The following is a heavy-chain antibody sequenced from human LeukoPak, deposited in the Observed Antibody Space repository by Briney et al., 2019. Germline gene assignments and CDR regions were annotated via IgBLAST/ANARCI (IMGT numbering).Heavy chain of an antibody. V-gene: IGHV4-34*01. CDR1: GGSFSGYY. Sequence: SETLSLTCVVYGGSFSGYYWSWIRQPPGKGLEWIGEINHSGSSNYNPSLKSRVTISVDTSKNQFSLKLSSVTAADTAVYYCARGRGQYYYGSGSSLDYWGQGTLVTVSS. J-gene: IGHJ4*02. CDR2: INHSGSS. D-gene: IGHD3-10*01. CDR3: ARGRGQYYYGSGSSLDY.